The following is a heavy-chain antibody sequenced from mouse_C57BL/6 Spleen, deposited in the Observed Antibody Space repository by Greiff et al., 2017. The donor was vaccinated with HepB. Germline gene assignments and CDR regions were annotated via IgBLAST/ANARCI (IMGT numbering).Heavy chain of an antibody. D-gene: IGHD1-1*01. CDR3: ARPYYYGSPFDY. V-gene: IGHV1-50*01. CDR1: GYTFTSYW. Sequence: QVQLKQPGAELVKPGASVKLSCKASGYTFTSYWMQWVKQRPGQGLEWIGEIDPSDSYTNYNQKFKGKATLTVDTSSSTAYMQLSSLTSEDSAVYYCARPYYYGSPFDYWGQGTTLTVSS. CDR2: IDPSDSYT. J-gene: IGHJ2*01.